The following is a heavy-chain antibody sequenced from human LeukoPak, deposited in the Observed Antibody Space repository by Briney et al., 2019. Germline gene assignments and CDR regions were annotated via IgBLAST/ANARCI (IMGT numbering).Heavy chain of an antibody. CDR3: TRHLTDILTGFHPYQ. D-gene: IGHD3-9*01. CDR2: IRSKSYGGTT. V-gene: IGHV3-49*04. Sequence: PGRSLRLSCTTSGFSFGDFALSWVCQAPGKGLEWVGFIRSKSYGGTTEYAASVKGRFTISRDDSKRIAYLQMNSLKTEDTAVYYCTRHLTDILTGFHPYQWGQGTLVTVSS. J-gene: IGHJ4*02. CDR1: GFSFGDFA.